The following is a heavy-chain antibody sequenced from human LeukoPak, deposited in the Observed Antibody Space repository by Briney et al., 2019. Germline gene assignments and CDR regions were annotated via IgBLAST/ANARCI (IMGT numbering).Heavy chain of an antibody. CDR3: ARKDSFDL. J-gene: IGHJ5*02. V-gene: IGHV3-74*01. CDR2: IHSDGITT. CDR1: GFTFSSYW. Sequence: PGGSLRLSCAASGFTFSSYWMHWVRQAPGKGLVWVSRIHSDGITTSYADFVKGRFTISRDNAKNTLYLQMNSLRDEDTAVYYCARKDSFDLWGQGTLVTVSS.